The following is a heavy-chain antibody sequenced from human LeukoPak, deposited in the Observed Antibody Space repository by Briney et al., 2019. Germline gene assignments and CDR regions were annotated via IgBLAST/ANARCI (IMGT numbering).Heavy chain of an antibody. V-gene: IGHV1-46*01. J-gene: IGHJ4*02. D-gene: IGHD3-16*01. Sequence: GASVSVSCKASGYTFTSYYIHWVRQAPGQGLEWMGLIYPSGGSTNYAQKFQGRVSMTSDTSISTAYMELSRLRSDDTAVYDCARVRERLAETYIHYWGQGTLVTVSS. CDR1: GYTFTSYY. CDR2: IYPSGGST. CDR3: ARVRERLAETYIHY.